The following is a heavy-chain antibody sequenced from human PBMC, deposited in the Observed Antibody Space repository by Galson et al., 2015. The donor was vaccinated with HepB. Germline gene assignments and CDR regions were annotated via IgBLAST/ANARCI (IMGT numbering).Heavy chain of an antibody. D-gene: IGHD1-26*01. CDR3: ARESGSEYSGSYRFDY. Sequence: SVKVSCKASGGTFSSYTISWVRQAPGQGLEWMGRIIPILGIANYAQKFQGRVTITADKSTSTAYMELSSLRPEDTAVYYCARESGSEYSGSYRFDYWGQGTLVTVSS. V-gene: IGHV1-69*04. CDR1: GGTFSSYT. CDR2: IIPILGIA. J-gene: IGHJ4*02.